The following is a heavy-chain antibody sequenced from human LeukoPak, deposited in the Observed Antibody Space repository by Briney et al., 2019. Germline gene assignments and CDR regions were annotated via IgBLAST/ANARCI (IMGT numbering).Heavy chain of an antibody. CDR1: GYTFTGYY. V-gene: IGHV1-2*02. CDR3: ARRDYYGSGSYYSHNWFDP. CDR2: INPNSGGT. Sequence: ASVKVSCKASGYTFTGYYMHWVRQAPGQGLEWMGWINPNSGGTNYAQKFQGRATMTRDTSISTAYMELSRLRSDDTAVYYCARRDYYGSGSYYSHNWFDPWGQGTLVTVSS. J-gene: IGHJ5*02. D-gene: IGHD3-10*01.